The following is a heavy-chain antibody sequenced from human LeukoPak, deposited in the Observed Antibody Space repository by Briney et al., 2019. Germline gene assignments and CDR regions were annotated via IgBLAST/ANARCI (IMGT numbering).Heavy chain of an antibody. CDR1: GFTFTTYA. V-gene: IGHV3-23*01. Sequence: GRSLGLSCAASGFTFTTYAMIWVRRPPGKGMGWVSAISGGGDATSYADFVKGPFTISRDNSENTVYLQVNSLRAEDTAVYYCARLSGTSGTTSRVLHYWGQGALVTVSS. J-gene: IGHJ4*02. D-gene: IGHD1-1*01. CDR3: ARLSGTSGTTSRVLHY. CDR2: ISGGGDAT.